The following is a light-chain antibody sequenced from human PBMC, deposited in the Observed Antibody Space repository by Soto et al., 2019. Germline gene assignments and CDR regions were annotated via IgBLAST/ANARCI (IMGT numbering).Light chain of an antibody. CDR3: SSYTSSSTLHV. Sequence: QSALTQPASVSGSPGQSISISCTGTSSDVGKYKFVSWYQQHPGKAPKLIISEVNNRPSGVSNRFSGSKSGNTASLTISGLQTEDEADYYCSSYTSSSTLHVFGSGTKLTVL. CDR1: SSDVGKYKF. V-gene: IGLV2-14*02. J-gene: IGLJ1*01. CDR2: EVN.